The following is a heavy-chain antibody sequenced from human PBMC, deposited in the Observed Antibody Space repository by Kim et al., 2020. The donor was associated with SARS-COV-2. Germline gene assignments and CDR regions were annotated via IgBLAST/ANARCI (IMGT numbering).Heavy chain of an antibody. J-gene: IGHJ4*01. V-gene: IGHV3-30*01. D-gene: IGHD2-2*01. CDR3: ARKPTTRSCSYYFEY. Sequence: AESVKGRFTIHRDNSQSTLYLQMNSLRVADTAVYFCARKPTTRSCSYYFEYWGQGTLVPVSS.